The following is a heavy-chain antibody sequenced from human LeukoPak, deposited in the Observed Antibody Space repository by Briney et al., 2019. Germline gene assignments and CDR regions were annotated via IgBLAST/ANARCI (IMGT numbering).Heavy chain of an antibody. CDR1: GVSLSTRRVG. Sequence: SGPTRVKPTQTLTRTCTFSGVSLSTRRVGVGWIRQPSGLALEWLALLYSDDDKPYYPSLKSRLSITKDTSKNQVVLTMTNMDPVDTATYYCAHRRGDWNLDYWGQGTLVTVSS. D-gene: IGHD3/OR15-3a*01. CDR2: LYSDDDK. V-gene: IGHV2-5*02. CDR3: AHRRGDWNLDY. J-gene: IGHJ4*02.